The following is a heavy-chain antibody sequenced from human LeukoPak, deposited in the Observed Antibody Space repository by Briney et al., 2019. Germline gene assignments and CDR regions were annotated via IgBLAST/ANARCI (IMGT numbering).Heavy chain of an antibody. CDR3: ARDSNGAFDI. Sequence: GGSLRLSCAASGFTFSSYGMHWVRQAPGKGLEWVAVIWYDGSNKYYADSVKGRFTISRDNSKNTLFLQINSLRAEDTAVYYCARDSNGAFDIWGQGTMVTVSS. D-gene: IGHD6-25*01. CDR2: IWYDGSNK. V-gene: IGHV3-33*01. CDR1: GFTFSSYG. J-gene: IGHJ3*02.